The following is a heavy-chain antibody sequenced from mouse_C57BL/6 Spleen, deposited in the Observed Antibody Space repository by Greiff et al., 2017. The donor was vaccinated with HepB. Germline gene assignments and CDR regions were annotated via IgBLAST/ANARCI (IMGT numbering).Heavy chain of an antibody. CDR3: ARSKSDYDETY. CDR2: IYPGDGDT. Sequence: QVHVKQSGAELVKPGASVKISCKASGYAFSSYWMNWVKQRPGKGLEWIGQIYPGDGDTNYNGKFKGKATLTADKSSSTAYMQLSSLTSEDSAVYVCARSKSDYDETYWGQGTLVTVSA. CDR1: GYAFSSYW. D-gene: IGHD2-4*01. J-gene: IGHJ3*01. V-gene: IGHV1-80*01.